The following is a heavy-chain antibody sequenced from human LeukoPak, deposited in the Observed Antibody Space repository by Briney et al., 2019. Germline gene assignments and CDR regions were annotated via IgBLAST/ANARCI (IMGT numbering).Heavy chain of an antibody. J-gene: IGHJ4*02. CDR3: ASGTGYSYGYEWGYFDY. CDR1: GFNVSSNY. CDR2: IYSGGRT. D-gene: IGHD5-18*01. V-gene: IGHV3-53*01. Sequence: GGSLLLSGAVAGFNVSSNYMSWGRQAPGKGGEGVSVIYSGGRTYYGDSVKGGFPISRDNPKNTLYLQMNSLRVEDTAVYYCASGTGYSYGYEWGYFDYWGQGTLVTVSS.